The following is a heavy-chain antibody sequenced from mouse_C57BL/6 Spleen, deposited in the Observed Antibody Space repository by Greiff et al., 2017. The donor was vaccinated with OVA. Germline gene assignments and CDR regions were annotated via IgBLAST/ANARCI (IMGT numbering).Heavy chain of an antibody. V-gene: IGHV1-82*01. D-gene: IGHD2-5*01. J-gene: IGHJ4*01. CDR1: GYTFSSAW. CDR3: ARRDSNYVRRAMDY. Sequence: QVQLQQSGPELVKPGASVKISCKASGYTFSSAWMNWVKQRPGKGLEWIGRIYPGDGDTNYKRKFKGKATLTADKSSSTAYMQLSSLTSEDSAVYFGARRDSNYVRRAMDYWGQGTSVTVSS. CDR2: IYPGDGDT.